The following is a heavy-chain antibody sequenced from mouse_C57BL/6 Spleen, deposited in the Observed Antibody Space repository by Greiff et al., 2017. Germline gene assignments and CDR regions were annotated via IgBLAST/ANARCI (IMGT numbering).Heavy chain of an antibody. CDR1: GFTFSDYG. V-gene: IGHV5-17*01. D-gene: IGHD2-3*01. J-gene: IGHJ1*03. Sequence: EVQVVESGGGLVKPGGSLKLSCAASGFTFSDYGMHWVRQAPEKGLEWVAYISSGSSTIDYADTVKGRFTISRDNAKNTLFLQMTSLRSEDTAMYYCARTDCYFYWYFDVWGTGTTVTVSS. CDR2: ISSGSSTI. CDR3: ARTDCYFYWYFDV.